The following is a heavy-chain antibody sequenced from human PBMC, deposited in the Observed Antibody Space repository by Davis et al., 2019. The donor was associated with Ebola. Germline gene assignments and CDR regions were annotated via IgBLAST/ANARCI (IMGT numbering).Heavy chain of an antibody. CDR2: INHSGST. CDR1: GFTFSRYW. Sequence: ESLKISCAASGFTFSRYWMHWVRQAPGKGLEWIGEINHSGSTNYNLSLTSRVTISVDTSKNQLSLKLSSVTAADTAVYYCARAGIYRPYYFDYWGQGTLVTVSS. D-gene: IGHD3-16*02. J-gene: IGHJ4*02. V-gene: IGHV4-34*01. CDR3: ARAGIYRPYYFDY.